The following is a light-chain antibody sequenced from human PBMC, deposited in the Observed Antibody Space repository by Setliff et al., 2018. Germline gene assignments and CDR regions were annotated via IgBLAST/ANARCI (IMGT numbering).Light chain of an antibody. CDR3: EAWHRGLRAVI. Sequence: QSVLTQPPSVSAAPGQTVTISCSGSSFDIGDDFVYWYQQLPGKAPKLLIYDNFKRPSGIPERFFGSKSGTTATLGITGLQTGDEAHYYCEAWHRGLRAVIFGGGTQRTVL. J-gene: IGLJ2*01. V-gene: IGLV1-51*01. CDR2: DNF. CDR1: SFDIGDDF.